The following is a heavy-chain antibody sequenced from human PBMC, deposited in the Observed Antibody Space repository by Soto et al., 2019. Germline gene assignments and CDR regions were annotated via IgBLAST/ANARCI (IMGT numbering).Heavy chain of an antibody. V-gene: IGHV4-30-4*01. CDR2: IYYSGST. Sequence: QVQLQESGPGLVKPSQTLSLTCTVSGGSISSGDYYWSWIRQPPGKGLEWIGYIYYSGSTYYNPSLKSRVTISVDTSKNHFSLKLSSVTAADTAVYYCARGGLRYFDWLHAKGGDYYYGMDVWGQGTTVTVSS. D-gene: IGHD3-9*01. CDR1: GGSISSGDYY. CDR3: ARGGLRYFDWLHAKGGDYYYGMDV. J-gene: IGHJ6*02.